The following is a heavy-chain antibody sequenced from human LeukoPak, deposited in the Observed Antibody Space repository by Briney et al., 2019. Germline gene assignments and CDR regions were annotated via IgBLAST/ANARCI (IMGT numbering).Heavy chain of an antibody. CDR2: ILPILGTA. V-gene: IGHV1-69*01. Sequence: SVKVSCKASGAPFSTYAISRVRQAPGHGLEWMGGILPILGTANYAQKFKGRVTITADASTSTAYMELSSLRSEDTAVYYCAGDFSPSPNSSGWYDYWGQGTLVTVSS. D-gene: IGHD6-19*01. J-gene: IGHJ4*02. CDR1: GAPFSTYA. CDR3: AGDFSPSPNSSGWYDY.